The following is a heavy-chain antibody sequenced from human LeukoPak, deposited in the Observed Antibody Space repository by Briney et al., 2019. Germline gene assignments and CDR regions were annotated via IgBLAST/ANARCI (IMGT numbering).Heavy chain of an antibody. V-gene: IGHV1-69*13. CDR2: IIPIFGTA. J-gene: IGHJ5*02. CDR3: ARDWNDIGWFDP. Sequence: SVKVSCKASGYTITGYYIHWVRQAPGQGLEWTGGIIPIFGTANYAQKFQGRVTITADESTSTAYMELSSLRSEDTAVYYCARDWNDIGWFDPWGQGTLVTVSS. D-gene: IGHD1-1*01. CDR1: GYTITGYY.